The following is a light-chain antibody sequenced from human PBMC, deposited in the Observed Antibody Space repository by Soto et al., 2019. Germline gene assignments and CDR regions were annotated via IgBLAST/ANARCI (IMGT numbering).Light chain of an antibody. J-gene: IGKJ4*01. CDR2: KAS. CDR3: QKYNNWPQLT. Sequence: DIQMTQSPSTLSASVGDRVTITCRASQSISSWLAWYQQKPGKAPKLLIYKASSLESGVPSRFSGSGSGTEFTLPISSLQPDDFATYYCQKYNNWPQLTFGGGTKVEIK. V-gene: IGKV1-5*03. CDR1: QSISSW.